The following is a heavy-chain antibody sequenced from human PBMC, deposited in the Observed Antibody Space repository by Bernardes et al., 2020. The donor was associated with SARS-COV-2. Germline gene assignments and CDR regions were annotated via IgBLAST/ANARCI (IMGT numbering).Heavy chain of an antibody. Sequence: SEPLSLTCTVSGGSISSYYWSWIRQPPGKGLEWIGYIYYSGSTNYNPSLKSRVTISVDTSKNQFSLKLSSVTAADTAVYYCARGLRGNWFDPWGQGTLVTVSS. V-gene: IGHV4-59*01. CDR2: IYYSGST. J-gene: IGHJ5*02. CDR3: ARGLRGNWFDP. CDR1: GGSISSYY.